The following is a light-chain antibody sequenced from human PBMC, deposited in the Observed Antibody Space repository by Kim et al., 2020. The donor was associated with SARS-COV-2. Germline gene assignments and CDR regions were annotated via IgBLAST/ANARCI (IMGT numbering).Light chain of an antibody. CDR2: YDS. Sequence: APGKTARITCGGNNIGSRSVHWYQQKPGQAPVLVIYYDSDRPSGIPERFSGDNSGNTATLTISSVEAGDEADYYCQVWDSSSDHWVFGGGTQLTVL. CDR1: NIGSRS. J-gene: IGLJ3*02. CDR3: QVWDSSSDHWV. V-gene: IGLV3-21*04.